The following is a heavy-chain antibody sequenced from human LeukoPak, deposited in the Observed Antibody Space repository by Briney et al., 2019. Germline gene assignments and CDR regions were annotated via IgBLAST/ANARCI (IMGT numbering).Heavy chain of an antibody. J-gene: IGHJ5*02. D-gene: IGHD3/OR15-3a*01. CDR2: IRDSGEA. CDR3: ARDRAALQDWVEFDP. CDR1: GFTFSSYA. Sequence: QSGGSLRLSCAASGFTFSSYAMSWVRQAPGKGLEWVGLIRDSGEAFYADFVRGRFAISRDESENTLYLQMNSLRVEDTAVYFCARDRAALQDWVEFDPWGQGTPVIVSS. V-gene: IGHV3-23*01.